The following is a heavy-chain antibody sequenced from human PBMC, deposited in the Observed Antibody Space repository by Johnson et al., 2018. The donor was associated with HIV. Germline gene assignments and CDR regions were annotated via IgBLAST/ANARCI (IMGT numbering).Heavy chain of an antibody. V-gene: IGHV3-30-3*01. D-gene: IGHD3-22*01. Sequence: QVQLVESGGGVVQPGKSLRLSCSASRFTFSSYAMHWVRQAPGKGLEWVAVISYDGSNKYYADSVKGRFNISRDNSKNTLYLQMNSLRAEDTAVYYCARDRGYYDSSGGDAFDIWGQGTMVTVSS. CDR1: RFTFSSYA. CDR3: ARDRGYYDSSGGDAFDI. CDR2: ISYDGSNK. J-gene: IGHJ3*02.